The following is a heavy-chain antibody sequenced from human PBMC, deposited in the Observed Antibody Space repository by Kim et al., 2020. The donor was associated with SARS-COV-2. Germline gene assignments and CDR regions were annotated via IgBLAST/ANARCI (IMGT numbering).Heavy chain of an antibody. Sequence: ASVKVSCKASGYTFTSYGISWVRQAPGQGLEWMGWISAYNGNTNYAQKLQGRVTMTTDTTTSTAYMELRSLRSDDTAVYYCARSPSGSYCALFEYWGQGTLVTVSS. CDR1: GYTFTSYG. V-gene: IGHV1-18*01. D-gene: IGHD3-10*01. CDR2: ISAYNGNT. CDR3: ARSPSGSYCALFEY. J-gene: IGHJ4*02.